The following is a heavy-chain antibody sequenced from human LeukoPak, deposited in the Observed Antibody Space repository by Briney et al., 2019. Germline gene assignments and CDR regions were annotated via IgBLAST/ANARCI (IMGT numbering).Heavy chain of an antibody. CDR3: TRLDIVVVPADNDAFDI. J-gene: IGHJ3*02. CDR2: IRSKANSYAT. CDR1: GFTFSGSA. Sequence: PGGSLTLSCAASGFTFSGSAMHWVRQASGKGLEWVGRIRSKANSYATAYAASVKGRFTISRDDSKNTAYLQMNSLKTEDTAVYYCTRLDIVVVPADNDAFDIWGQGTMVTVSS. V-gene: IGHV3-73*01. D-gene: IGHD2-2*03.